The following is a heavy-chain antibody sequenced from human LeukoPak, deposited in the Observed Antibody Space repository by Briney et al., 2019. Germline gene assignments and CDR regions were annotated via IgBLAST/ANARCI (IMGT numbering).Heavy chain of an antibody. D-gene: IGHD6-6*01. CDR1: GVSFSGYY. CDR3: ARRGAGYSSSSWYYYYYMDV. Sequence: PSETLSLTCAVYGVSFSGYYWSWIRQPPGKGLEWIGEINHSGSTNYNPSLKSRVTISVDTSKNQFSLKLSSVTAADTAVYYCARRGAGYSSSSWYYYYYMDVWGKGTTVTVSS. CDR2: INHSGST. V-gene: IGHV4-34*01. J-gene: IGHJ6*03.